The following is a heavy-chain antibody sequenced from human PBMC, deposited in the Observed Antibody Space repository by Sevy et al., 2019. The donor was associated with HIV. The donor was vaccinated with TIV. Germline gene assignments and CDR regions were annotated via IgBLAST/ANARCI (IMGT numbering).Heavy chain of an antibody. Sequence: SETLSLTCTVSGGSISSSSYYWGWIRQPPGKGLEWIGSIYYSGSTYYNPSLKSRVTISVDTSKNQFSLKLSSVTAADTVVYYCASDRGYDSSGYYYGEYFQHWGQGTLVTVSS. V-gene: IGHV4-39*01. CDR1: GGSISSSSYY. CDR3: ASDRGYDSSGYYYGEYFQH. CDR2: IYYSGST. D-gene: IGHD3-22*01. J-gene: IGHJ1*01.